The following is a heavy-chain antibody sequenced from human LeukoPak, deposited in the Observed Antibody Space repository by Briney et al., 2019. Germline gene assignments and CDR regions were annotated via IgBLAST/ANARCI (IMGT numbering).Heavy chain of an antibody. CDR1: GFTFSSYW. Sequence: GGSLRLSCAASGFTFSSYWMHWVRQAPGKGLVWVSRINSDGSSTSYADSVKGRFTISRDNAKNSLYLQMNSLRAEDTAVYYCARDESAAAGGWFDPWGQGTLVTVSS. D-gene: IGHD6-13*01. V-gene: IGHV3-74*01. CDR3: ARDESAAAGGWFDP. J-gene: IGHJ5*02. CDR2: INSDGSST.